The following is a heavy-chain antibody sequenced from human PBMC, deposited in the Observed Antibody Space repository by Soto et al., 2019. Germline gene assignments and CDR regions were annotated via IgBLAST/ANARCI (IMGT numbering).Heavy chain of an antibody. CDR2: IYPGDSET. CDR3: ARPGAPTDTVVYDF. Sequence: GESLKISCKASGYSFANYWIGWVCQKPGEGLEWMGVIYPGDSETTYSPSFEGQVIISVDRSRGTAFLEWSSLKASDTAMYYCARPGAPTDTVVYDFWGQGTQVTVS. J-gene: IGHJ4*02. D-gene: IGHD5-18*01. CDR1: GYSFANYW. V-gene: IGHV5-51*01.